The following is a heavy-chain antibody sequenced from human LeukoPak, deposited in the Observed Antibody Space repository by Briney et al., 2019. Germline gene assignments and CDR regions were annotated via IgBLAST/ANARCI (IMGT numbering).Heavy chain of an antibody. CDR1: GGSISSSSYY. CDR3: ARGRGLYCSGGSCYRGTHFDY. V-gene: IGHV4-39*07. D-gene: IGHD2-15*01. J-gene: IGHJ4*02. Sequence: SETLSLTCTVSGGSISSSSYYWGWIRQPPGKGLEWIGRIYTSGSANYSPSLKSRITMSVDTSKNQFSLKLTSVTAADTAVYYCARGRGLYCSGGSCYRGTHFDYWGQGTLVTVSS. CDR2: IYTSGSA.